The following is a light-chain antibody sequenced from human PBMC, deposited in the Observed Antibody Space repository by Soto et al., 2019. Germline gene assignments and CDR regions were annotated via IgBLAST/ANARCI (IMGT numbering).Light chain of an antibody. CDR3: QHYINWLSMYT. CDR1: QTVSSS. J-gene: IGKJ5*01. CDR2: GAS. V-gene: IGKV3-15*01. Sequence: EIVFNQSPCTLSVPPGERATLSCRASQTVSSSFLAWYQQTPGQAPRLLIYGASVRATGVPARFSGSGSGTDFTLTITSLQSEDFAIYYCQHYINWLSMYTLGQVRRLEIK.